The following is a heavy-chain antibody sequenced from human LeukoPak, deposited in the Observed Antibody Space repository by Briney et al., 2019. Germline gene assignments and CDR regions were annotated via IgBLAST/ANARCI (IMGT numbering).Heavy chain of an antibody. CDR1: GFTFRSYA. J-gene: IGHJ4*02. Sequence: PGKSLRLSCAASGFTFRSYAIHWVRQAPGKGLEWVSVIYSGGSTYYADSVKGRFTISRDNSKNTLYLQMNSLRAEDTAVYYCARGPTTVVTHFDYWGQGTLVTVSS. D-gene: IGHD4-23*01. CDR2: IYSGGST. CDR3: ARGPTTVVTHFDY. V-gene: IGHV3-66*01.